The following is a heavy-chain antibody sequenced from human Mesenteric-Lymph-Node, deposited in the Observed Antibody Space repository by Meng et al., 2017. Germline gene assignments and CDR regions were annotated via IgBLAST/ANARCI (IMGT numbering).Heavy chain of an antibody. Sequence: LPESLPRLSQPPRTLSLTCTVCRRSTSSCDYYWRWIRQPPGKGLEWIGYIYYSGSTYSNASLKSRVTISIDRSKNQFSLKLSSVTAADTAVYYCARDRKHYGERGWFDPWGQGTLVTVSS. J-gene: IGHJ5*02. V-gene: IGHV4-30-4*01. D-gene: IGHD4-17*01. CDR1: RRSTSSCDYY. CDR3: ARDRKHYGERGWFDP. CDR2: IYYSGST.